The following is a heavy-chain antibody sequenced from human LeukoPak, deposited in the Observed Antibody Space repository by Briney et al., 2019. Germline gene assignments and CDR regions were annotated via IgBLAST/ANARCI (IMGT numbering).Heavy chain of an antibody. V-gene: IGHV3-21*01. J-gene: IGHJ4*02. CDR3: ARGYSYGYRIDY. CDR1: GFTFSSYS. CDR2: ISSSSSYI. D-gene: IGHD5-18*01. Sequence: GGSLRLSCAASGFTFSSYSMNWVRQAPGKGPEWVSSISSSSSYIYYADSAKGRFTISRDNAKNSLYLQMNSLRAEDTAVYYCARGYSYGYRIDYWGQGTLVTVSS.